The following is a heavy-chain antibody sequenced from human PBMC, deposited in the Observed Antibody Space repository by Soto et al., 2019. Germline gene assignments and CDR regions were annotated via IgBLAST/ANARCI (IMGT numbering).Heavy chain of an antibody. CDR1: GFTFSSYA. V-gene: IGHV3-23*01. CDR2: ISGSGGST. CDR3: AKAYDFWSGYYIDY. D-gene: IGHD3-3*01. J-gene: IGHJ4*02. Sequence: AGFLRLSCAASGFTFSSYAMSWVRQAPGKGLEWVSAISGSGGSTYYADSVKGRFTISRDNSKNTLYLQMNSLRAEGTAVYYCAKAYDFWSGYYIDYWGQGTLVTVSS.